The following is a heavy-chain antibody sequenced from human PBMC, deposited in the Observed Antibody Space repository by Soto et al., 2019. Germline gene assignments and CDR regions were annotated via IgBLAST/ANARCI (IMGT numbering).Heavy chain of an antibody. CDR2: IYYSGST. CDR1: GGSISSYY. V-gene: IGHV4-59*01. CDR3: ERGDPTKKFDY. Sequence: SETLSLTCTVSGGSISSYYWSWIRQPPGKGLEWIGYIYYSGSTNYNPSLKSRVTISVDTSQNQFSLKLSSVTAADTAVYYCERGDPTKKFDYWGQGTLVTVSS. J-gene: IGHJ4*02. D-gene: IGHD2-2*01.